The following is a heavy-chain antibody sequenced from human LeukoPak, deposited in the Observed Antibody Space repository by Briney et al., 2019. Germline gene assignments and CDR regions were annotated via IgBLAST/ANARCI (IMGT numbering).Heavy chain of an antibody. J-gene: IGHJ4*02. CDR1: RFTFSTYE. CDR3: ARDLVESDPDY. D-gene: IGHD2-8*02. Sequence: GGSLRLSCAASRFTFSTYEMDWVRPGPGKGREWVLYISSSGSTINSADPVKVRFTISKANAKNSLYLRLTSLQAQATAVYYCARDLVESDPDYWGQGTLVTVSS. CDR2: ISSSGSTI. V-gene: IGHV3-48*03.